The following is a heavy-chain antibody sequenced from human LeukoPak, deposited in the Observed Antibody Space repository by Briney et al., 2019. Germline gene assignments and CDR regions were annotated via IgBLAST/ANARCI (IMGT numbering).Heavy chain of an antibody. Sequence: VASVTVSFKASGYTFTRYDSNWVRQATGQGREWMGFKNPNSGRTGFAQKFQGRFPMTTDTSISTAYMELSSLTSEDPAVYYCARGPVSTHGMDVWGQGTTVTVPS. D-gene: IGHD2-2*01. CDR2: KNPNSGRT. CDR3: ARGPVSTHGMDV. CDR1: GYTFTRYD. J-gene: IGHJ6*01. V-gene: IGHV1-8*01.